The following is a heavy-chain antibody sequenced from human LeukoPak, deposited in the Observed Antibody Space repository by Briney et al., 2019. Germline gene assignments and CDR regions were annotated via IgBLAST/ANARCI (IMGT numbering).Heavy chain of an antibody. V-gene: IGHV4-4*07. CDR3: ARGAVAARLYYFAY. D-gene: IGHD6-19*01. CDR2: IYPSGST. J-gene: IGHJ4*02. Sequence: SETLSLTCSVSGASISNYYWNWIRQPAGEGLEWIGRIYPSGSTSYNPSLKSRVTMSFDTSKKQFSLKLNSVTAADTAVYYCARGAVAARLYYFAYWGQGILVTVSS. CDR1: GASISNYY.